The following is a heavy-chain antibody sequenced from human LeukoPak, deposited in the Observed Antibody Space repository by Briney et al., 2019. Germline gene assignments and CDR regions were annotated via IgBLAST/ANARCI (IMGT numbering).Heavy chain of an antibody. Sequence: TSSETLSLTCTVSGGSISSSSYYWGWIRQPPGKGLEWIGSIYYSGSTYYNPSLKSRVTISVDTSKNQFSLKLSSMTAADTGVYYCARGAVAGTGNWFDPWGQGTLVTVSS. D-gene: IGHD6-19*01. CDR1: GGSISSSSYY. J-gene: IGHJ5*02. V-gene: IGHV4-39*01. CDR3: ARGAVAGTGNWFDP. CDR2: IYYSGST.